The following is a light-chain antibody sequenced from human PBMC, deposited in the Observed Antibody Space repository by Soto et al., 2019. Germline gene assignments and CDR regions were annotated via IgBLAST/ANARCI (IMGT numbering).Light chain of an antibody. CDR2: EVT. J-gene: IGLJ1*01. CDR3: SSYTTSSTDV. Sequence: QSALTQPASVSGSPGQSITISCTGSGSDVGAYNYVSWFQQHPGKAPKLIIYEVTNRPSGVSYRFSGSRSGITASLTISGLQAEDEADYYCSSYTTSSTDVFGTATKLTVL. CDR1: GSDVGAYNY. V-gene: IGLV2-14*01.